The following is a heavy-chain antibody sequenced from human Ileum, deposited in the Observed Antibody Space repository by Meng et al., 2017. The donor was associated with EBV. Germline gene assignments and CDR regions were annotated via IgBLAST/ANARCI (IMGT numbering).Heavy chain of an antibody. CDR3: ARDLFWNQADY. V-gene: IGHV3-74*01. D-gene: IGHD1-14*01. J-gene: IGHJ4*02. Sequence: VQWVESGGGLVQPGGSLRLSCATSGFIFSNYWMHWVRQAPGKGLVWVSRIHADGSVTNYADSVKGRFTISRDNAKNTLYLQMNSLRAEDTAVYYCARDLFWNQADYWGQGTLVTVSS. CDR2: IHADGSVT. CDR1: GFIFSNYW.